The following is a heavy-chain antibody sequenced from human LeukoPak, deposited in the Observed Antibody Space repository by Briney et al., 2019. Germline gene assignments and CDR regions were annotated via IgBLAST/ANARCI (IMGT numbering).Heavy chain of an antibody. J-gene: IGHJ4*02. CDR2: VDPEDGET. CDR1: GYTFTDYY. Sequence: VASVKISCKVSGYTFTDYYMHWVQQAPGKGREWMGLVDPEDGETIYAEKFQGRVTITADTSTDTAYLELSSLRSEDTAVYYCATGSDSGYPKYFSYWGQGTLVTVSS. CDR3: ATGSDSGYPKYFSY. V-gene: IGHV1-69-2*01. D-gene: IGHD5-12*01.